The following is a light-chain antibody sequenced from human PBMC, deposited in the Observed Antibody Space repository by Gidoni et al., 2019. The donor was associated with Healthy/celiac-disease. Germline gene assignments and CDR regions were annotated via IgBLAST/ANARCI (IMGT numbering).Light chain of an antibody. Sequence: QSALTHPPSVSGSPGQSITISCTGTSSDVGGYNYVSWYQQHPGKAPKLMIYEVSNRPSGVSNRFSGSKSGNTASLTISGLQAEDEADYYCSSYTSSSTWVFGGGTKLTVL. CDR2: EVS. J-gene: IGLJ3*02. V-gene: IGLV2-14*01. CDR3: SSYTSSSTWV. CDR1: SSDVGGYNY.